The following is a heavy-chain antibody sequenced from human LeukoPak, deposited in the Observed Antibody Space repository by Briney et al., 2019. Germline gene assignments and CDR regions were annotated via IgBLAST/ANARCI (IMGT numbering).Heavy chain of an antibody. V-gene: IGHV3-48*01. Sequence: GGSLRLSCAASGFTFSSYSMNWVRQAPGKGLEWVSYISSSSSTIYYADSVKGRFTISRDNAKKSLYLQMNSLRAEDSAVYYCARDRLHYGEYEKTFDYWGQGTLVTVSS. D-gene: IGHD4-17*01. CDR2: ISSSSSTI. CDR1: GFTFSSYS. J-gene: IGHJ4*02. CDR3: ARDRLHYGEYEKTFDY.